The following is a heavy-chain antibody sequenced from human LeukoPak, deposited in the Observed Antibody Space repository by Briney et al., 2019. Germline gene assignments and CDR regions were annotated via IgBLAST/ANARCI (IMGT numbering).Heavy chain of an antibody. CDR3: ARTPSYSSSWTLDY. V-gene: IGHV3-20*04. Sequence: GGSLRLSCAASGFTFDDYGMSWVRQAPGKGLEWVSGINWNGGSTGYADSVKGRFTISRDNAKNSLYLQMNSLRAEDTALYYCARTPSYSSSWTLDYWGQGTLVTVSS. J-gene: IGHJ4*02. CDR2: INWNGGST. D-gene: IGHD6-13*01. CDR1: GFTFDDYG.